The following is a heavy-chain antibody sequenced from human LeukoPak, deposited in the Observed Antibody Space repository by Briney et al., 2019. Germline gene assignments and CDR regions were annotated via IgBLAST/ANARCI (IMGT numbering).Heavy chain of an antibody. CDR2: IYYSGST. J-gene: IGHJ4*02. CDR1: GGSISSGTYY. CDR3: ATTYDILSGSAMGDY. Sequence: SETLSLTCTVSGGSISSGTYYWGWSRQSPGKMGLELIGSIYYSGSTYYNPSLKSRVTISVDTAKNQFSLRLTSVTAADTAVYYCATTYDILSGSAMGDYWGQGTLVTVSS. D-gene: IGHD3-10*01. V-gene: IGHV4-39*01.